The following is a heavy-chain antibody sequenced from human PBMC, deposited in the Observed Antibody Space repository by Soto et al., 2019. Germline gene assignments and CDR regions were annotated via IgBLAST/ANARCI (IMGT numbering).Heavy chain of an antibody. CDR3: ATIHRTTQVVTRYWYVDL. D-gene: IGHD2-21*02. Sequence: GGSLRLSCAASGFTFGAFAMAWVRQRPGNGLEWVSSLSGGGGSTYYNNSVRVRFTISIDNSNSTLFLQMNNLRAEDTAVYLCATIHRTTQVVTRYWYVDLWGHGNLVTLSS. CDR2: LSGGGGST. CDR1: GFTFGAFA. J-gene: IGHJ2*01. V-gene: IGHV3-23*01.